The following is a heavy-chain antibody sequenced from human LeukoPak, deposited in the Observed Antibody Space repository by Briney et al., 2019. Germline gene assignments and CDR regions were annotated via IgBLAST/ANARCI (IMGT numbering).Heavy chain of an antibody. CDR2: INAGNGDT. CDR1: GYTFAKYA. J-gene: IGHJ6*02. Sequence: GASVKVSCKASGYTFAKYAIHWVRQAPGQRLEWMGWINAGNGDTRYSQKFQGGVTLTRDTSASTAYMELRSLRSDDTAVYYCARIAARHWYYYYGMDVWGQGTTVTVSS. CDR3: ARIAARHWYYYYGMDV. V-gene: IGHV1-3*01. D-gene: IGHD6-6*01.